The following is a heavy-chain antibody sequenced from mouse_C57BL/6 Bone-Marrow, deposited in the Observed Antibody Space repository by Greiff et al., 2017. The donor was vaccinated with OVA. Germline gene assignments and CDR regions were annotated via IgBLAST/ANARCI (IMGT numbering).Heavy chain of an antibody. CDR1: GFTFTSYG. CDR3: ARTKVYYYSSRPFAY. D-gene: IGHD1-1*01. J-gene: IGHJ3*01. V-gene: IGHV1-81*01. Sequence: QVQLQQSGAELARPGASVKLSCKASGFTFTSYGISWVKQRTGQGLEWIGEIYPRSGNTYYTEKFKGKATLTADKSSSTAYMELRSLTSEDSAVYFYARTKVYYYSSRPFAYWGQGTLVTVSA. CDR2: IYPRSGNT.